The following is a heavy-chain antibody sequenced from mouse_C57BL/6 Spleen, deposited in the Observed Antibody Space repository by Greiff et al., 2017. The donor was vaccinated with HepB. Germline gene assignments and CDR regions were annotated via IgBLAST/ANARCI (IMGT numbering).Heavy chain of an antibody. D-gene: IGHD2-3*01. CDR2: IDPRSGNT. Sequence: VQLQQSGAELARPGASVKLSCKASGYTFTSYGISWVKQRTGQGLEWIGEIDPRSGNTYYNEKFKGKATLTADKSSSTAYMELRSLTSEDSAVYFCARRDDGYYDYWGQGTTLTVSS. V-gene: IGHV1-81*01. CDR3: ARRDDGYYDY. CDR1: GYTFTSYG. J-gene: IGHJ2*01.